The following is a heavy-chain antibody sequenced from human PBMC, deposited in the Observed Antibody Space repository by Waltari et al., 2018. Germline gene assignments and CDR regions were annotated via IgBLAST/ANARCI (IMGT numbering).Heavy chain of an antibody. D-gene: IGHD2-8*02. CDR2: INHNGNK. Sequence: QVQLQQWGAGLLQPSETLSLTCAVYGGSFSGYYWGWIRQPPGKGLAWIGEINHNGNKNQNPAVRSRVNMFVDTSKSQFSLKLNFVTAADTAVYYCVRLEDCTGPGGNCYSGEIFALDVWGQGTTVTVSS. V-gene: IGHV4-34*02. CDR3: VRLEDCTGPGGNCYSGEIFALDV. CDR1: GGSFSGYY. J-gene: IGHJ6*02.